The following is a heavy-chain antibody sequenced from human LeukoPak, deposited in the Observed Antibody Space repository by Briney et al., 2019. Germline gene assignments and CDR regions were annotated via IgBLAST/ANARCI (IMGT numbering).Heavy chain of an antibody. D-gene: IGHD3-3*01. CDR3: ASDRTYLTIFGVVTRLNTRNYFDY. Sequence: GASVKVSCKASGYTFTSYYMHWVRQAPGQGLEWMGIINPSGGSTSYAQKFQGRVTMTRDTSTSTVYMELSSLRSEDTAVYYCASDRTYLTIFGVVTRLNTRNYFDYWGQGTLVTVSS. CDR1: GYTFTSYY. J-gene: IGHJ4*02. CDR2: INPSGGST. V-gene: IGHV1-46*01.